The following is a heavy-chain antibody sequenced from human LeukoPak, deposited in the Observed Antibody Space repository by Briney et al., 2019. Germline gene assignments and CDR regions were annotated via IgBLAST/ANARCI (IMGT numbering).Heavy chain of an antibody. V-gene: IGHV1-8*01. D-gene: IGHD3-9*01. J-gene: IGHJ4*02. CDR1: GYTFTSYD. CDR3: ASSNTYYDILTGYYIDGGIDY. CDR2: MNPNSGNT. Sequence: ASVKVSCKASGYTFTSYDINWVRQATGQGLEWMGWMNPNSGNTGYAQKFQGRVTITADESTSTAYMELSSLRSEDTAVYYCASSNTYYDILTGYYIDGGIDYWGQGTLVTVSS.